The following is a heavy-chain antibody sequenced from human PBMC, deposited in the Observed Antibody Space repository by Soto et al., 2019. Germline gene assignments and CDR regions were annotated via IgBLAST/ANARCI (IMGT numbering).Heavy chain of an antibody. CDR1: GGSISSGGYY. D-gene: IGHD3-9*01. J-gene: IGHJ5*02. V-gene: IGHV4-31*03. CDR2: IYYSGST. CDR3: ARVRYYDISTGYYVGASRLWFDP. Sequence: SETLSLTCTVSGGSISSGGYYWSWIRQHPGKGLEWIGYIYYSGSTYYNPSLKSRVTISVDTSKNQFSLKLSSVTAADTAVYYCARVRYYDISTGYYVGASRLWFDPWGQGTLVTVSS.